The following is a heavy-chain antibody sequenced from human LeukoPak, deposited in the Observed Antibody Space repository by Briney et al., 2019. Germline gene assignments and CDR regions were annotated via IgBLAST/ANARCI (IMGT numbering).Heavy chain of an antibody. CDR3: ARGGKRPIAARPVDY. Sequence: PGGSLRLSCAASGFTFSSYAMSWVRQAPGKGLEWVSAISGSGGSTYYADSVKGRFTISRDNSKNTLCLQMNSLRAEDTAVYYCARGGKRPIAARPVDYWGQGTLVTVSS. CDR2: ISGSGGST. J-gene: IGHJ4*02. D-gene: IGHD6-6*01. V-gene: IGHV3-23*01. CDR1: GFTFSSYA.